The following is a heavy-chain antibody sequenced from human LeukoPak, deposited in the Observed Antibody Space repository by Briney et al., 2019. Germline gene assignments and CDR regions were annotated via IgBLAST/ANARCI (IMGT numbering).Heavy chain of an antibody. CDR1: GFTFSSYW. V-gene: IGHV3-74*01. CDR3: ANTDGYDPIDY. CDR2: INSDGSST. D-gene: IGHD5-12*01. Sequence: PGGSLRLSCAASGFTFSSYWMHWVRQAPGKGLVWVSRINSDGSSTSYADSVKGRFTISRDNAKNTLYLQMNSLRAEDTAVYYCANTDGYDPIDYWGQGTLVTVSS. J-gene: IGHJ4*02.